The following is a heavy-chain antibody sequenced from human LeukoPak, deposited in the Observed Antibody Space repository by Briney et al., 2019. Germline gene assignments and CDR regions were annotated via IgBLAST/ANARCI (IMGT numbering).Heavy chain of an antibody. CDR2: INPDSGGT. CDR1: GYTFTGYY. J-gene: IGHJ3*02. D-gene: IGHD3-10*01. V-gene: IGHV1-2*02. CDR3: AXXXXXXXGSSHAFDI. Sequence: ASVKVSCKASGYTFTGYYMHWVRQAPGQGLEWMGWINPDSGGTNYAQKFQGRVTMTRDTSISTAYMELSRLRSDDTAVYYCAXXXXXXXGSSHAFDIWGQGTMVTVSS.